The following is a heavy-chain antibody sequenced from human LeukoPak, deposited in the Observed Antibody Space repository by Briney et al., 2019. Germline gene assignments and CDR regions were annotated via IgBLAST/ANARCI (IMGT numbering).Heavy chain of an antibody. CDR1: GFTFSSYG. Sequence: PGGSLRLSCAASGFTFSSYGMHWVRQAPGKGLEWVAVISYDGSNKYYADSVKGRFTISRDNSKNTLYLQMNSLRVEDTAVYYCARDSQTRSALEFWGQGTMVTVSS. CDR2: ISYDGSNK. J-gene: IGHJ3*01. D-gene: IGHD1-14*01. V-gene: IGHV3-30*03. CDR3: ARDSQTRSALEF.